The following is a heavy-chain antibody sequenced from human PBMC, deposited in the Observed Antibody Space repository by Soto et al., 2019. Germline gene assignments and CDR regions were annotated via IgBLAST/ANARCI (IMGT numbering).Heavy chain of an antibody. D-gene: IGHD3-22*01. V-gene: IGHV3-23*01. CDR1: GFTFSSYA. CDR3: AKDLTMIVVVNHYYYYGMDV. Sequence: GGSLRLSCAASGFTFSSYAMSWVRQAPGKGLEWVSAISGSGGSTYYADSVKGRFTISRDNSKNTLYLQMNSLRAEDTAVYYCAKDLTMIVVVNHYYYYGMDVWGQGTTVTAP. J-gene: IGHJ6*02. CDR2: ISGSGGST.